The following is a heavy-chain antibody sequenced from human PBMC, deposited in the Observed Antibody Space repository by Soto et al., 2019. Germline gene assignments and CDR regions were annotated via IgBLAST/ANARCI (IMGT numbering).Heavy chain of an antibody. CDR1: GGSISSGSYY. CDR3: ARLVGASSPYYYYYGMDV. J-gene: IGHJ6*02. V-gene: IGHV4-39*01. Sequence: SETLSLTCTVSGGSISSGSYYWGWIRQHPGKGLEWIGYIYYSGSTYYNPSLKSRVTISVDTSKNQFSLKLSSVSAADTAVYFCARLVGASSPYYYYYGMDVWGQGTTVTVSS. D-gene: IGHD1-26*01. CDR2: IYYSGST.